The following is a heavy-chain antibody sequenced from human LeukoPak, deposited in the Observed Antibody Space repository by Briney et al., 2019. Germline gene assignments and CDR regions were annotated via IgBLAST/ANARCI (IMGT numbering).Heavy chain of an antibody. V-gene: IGHV5-51*01. J-gene: IGHJ4*02. CDR2: IYPGDSDT. CDR3: ARRALTTDYFDF. D-gene: IGHD4-11*01. CDR1: GYSFSTYW. Sequence: RGESLKISCKGSGYSFSTYWIAWVRQMPGKGLEWMGIIYPGDSDTRYSPSFQGQVTISADKSISAAYLQWSSLKASDTAMYYCARRALTTDYFDFWAQGVLVTVSS.